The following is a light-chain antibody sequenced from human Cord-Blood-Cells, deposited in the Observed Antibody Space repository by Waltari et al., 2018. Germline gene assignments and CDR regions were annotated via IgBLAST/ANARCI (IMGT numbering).Light chain of an antibody. CDR3: QQYNSYSYT. J-gene: IGKJ2*01. Sequence: DIHMTQSPSTLSASVVDRVPIHCRASQRISSWLAWYQQKPGNAPKLLIYKASSLESGVPSRFSGSGSGTEFTLTISSLQPDDFATYYCQQYNSYSYTFGQGTKLEIK. V-gene: IGKV1-5*03. CDR2: KAS. CDR1: QRISSW.